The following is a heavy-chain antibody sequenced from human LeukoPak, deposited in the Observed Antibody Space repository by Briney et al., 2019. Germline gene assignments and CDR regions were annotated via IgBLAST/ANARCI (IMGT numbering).Heavy chain of an antibody. V-gene: IGHV4-38-2*01. D-gene: IGHD2-2*02. CDR1: GYSISSGYY. Sequence: PSETLSLTCAVSGYSISSGYYWGWIRQPPGKGLEWIGSIYHSGSTYYNPSLKSRVTISVDTSKNQFSLKLSSVTAADTAVYYCARHRGERRSSTSCYMPFLDYWGQGTLVTVSS. J-gene: IGHJ4*02. CDR3: ARHRGERRSSTSCYMPFLDY. CDR2: IYHSGST.